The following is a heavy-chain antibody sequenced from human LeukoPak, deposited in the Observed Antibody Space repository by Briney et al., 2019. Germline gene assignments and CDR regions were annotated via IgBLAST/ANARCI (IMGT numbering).Heavy chain of an antibody. J-gene: IGHJ6*02. CDR2: INPNSGGT. Sequence: GASVKVSCKASGYTFTGYYMHWVRQAPGQGLEWMGWINPNSGGTHYAQKFQGRVTKTRDTSISTAYMELSRLRSEDTAVYYCARRYSSSSVLGMDVWGQGTTVTVSS. CDR3: ARRYSSSSVLGMDV. D-gene: IGHD6-13*01. V-gene: IGHV1-2*02. CDR1: GYTFTGYY.